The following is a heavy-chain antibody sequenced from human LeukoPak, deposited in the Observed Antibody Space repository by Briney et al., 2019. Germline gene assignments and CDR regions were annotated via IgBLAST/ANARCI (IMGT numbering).Heavy chain of an antibody. CDR2: IYYSGST. CDR1: VGSISSYP. D-gene: IGHD4-17*01. Sequence: PSETLSLTCTVSVGSISSYPWSWIRQPPGKVLEWIGYIYYSGSTNYNPSLKSRLTISVDTSKNQFSLKLSSVTAADTAVYYCARGMTTGPDPWGQGTLVTVSS. V-gene: IGHV4-59*08. J-gene: IGHJ5*02. CDR3: ARGMTTGPDP.